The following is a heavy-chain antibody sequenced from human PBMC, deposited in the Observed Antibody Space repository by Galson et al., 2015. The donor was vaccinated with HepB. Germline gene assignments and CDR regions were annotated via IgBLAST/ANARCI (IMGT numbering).Heavy chain of an antibody. D-gene: IGHD4-23*01. CDR1: GYTLTELS. CDR3: ATGHYGGNLYYYYGMDV. J-gene: IGHJ6*02. V-gene: IGHV1-24*01. Sequence: SVKVSCKVSGYTLTELSMHWVRQAPGKGLEWMGGFDPEDGETIYAQKFQGRVTMTEDTSTDTAYMELSSLRSEDTAVYYCATGHYGGNLYYYYGMDVWGQGTTVTVSS. CDR2: FDPEDGET.